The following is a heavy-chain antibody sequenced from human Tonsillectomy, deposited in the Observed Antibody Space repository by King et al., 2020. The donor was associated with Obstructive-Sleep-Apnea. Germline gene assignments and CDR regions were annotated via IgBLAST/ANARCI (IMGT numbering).Heavy chain of an antibody. V-gene: IGHV4-59*08. Sequence: LQLQESGPGLVKPSETLSLTCTVSGGSISSYYWSWVRQPPGKGLEWIGYIYYIGSTHQNPSLKGRVTISVDTSKTPFSLKLSCVTAADTAVYYCARSTYYYYGMDVWGQGTTVTVSS. CDR2: IYYIGST. CDR3: ARSTYYYYGMDV. CDR1: GGSISSYY. J-gene: IGHJ6*02.